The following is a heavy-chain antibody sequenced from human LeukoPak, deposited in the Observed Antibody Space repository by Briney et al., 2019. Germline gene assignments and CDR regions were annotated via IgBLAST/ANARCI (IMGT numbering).Heavy chain of an antibody. D-gene: IGHD1-7*01. CDR1: GGSISSGGYY. CDR3: ARELAQYNWNSNWFDP. V-gene: IGHV4-31*03. CDR2: IYYSGST. J-gene: IGHJ5*02. Sequence: SQTLSLTCTVSGGSISSGGYYWSWIRQHPGKGLEWIGYIYYSGSTYYNPSLKSRVTISVDTSKNQFSLKLSSVTAADAAVYYCARELAQYNWNSNWFDPWGQGTLVTVSS.